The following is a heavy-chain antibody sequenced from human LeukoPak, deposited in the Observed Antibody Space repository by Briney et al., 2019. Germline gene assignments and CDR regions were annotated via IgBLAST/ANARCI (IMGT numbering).Heavy chain of an antibody. CDR2: IRSYSSYI. V-gene: IGHV3-21*01. CDR3: TRFSEVYYYVDV. Sequence: GGSLRLSCAASGFTFDTCNFNWVRQAPGKGLEWVASIRSYSSYIYYGDSVKGRFTISRDDAKKSLHLEMNSLRVEDTAVYYCTRFSEVYYYVDVWGTGTMVTVSS. D-gene: IGHD2/OR15-2a*01. CDR1: GFTFDTCN. J-gene: IGHJ6*03.